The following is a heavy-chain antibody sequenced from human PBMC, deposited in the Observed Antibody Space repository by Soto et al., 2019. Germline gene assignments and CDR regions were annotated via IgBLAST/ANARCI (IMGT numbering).Heavy chain of an antibody. CDR3: ARDGDIVLMVYAHYGMDV. D-gene: IGHD2-8*01. Sequence: PGGSLRLSCAASGCTFSSYSINWVRQAPGKGLEWVSSISSSSSYIYYADSVKGRFTISRDNAKNSLYLQMNSLRAEDTAVYYCARDGDIVLMVYAHYGMDVWGQGTTVTVSS. CDR1: GCTFSSYS. J-gene: IGHJ6*02. V-gene: IGHV3-21*01. CDR2: ISSSSSYI.